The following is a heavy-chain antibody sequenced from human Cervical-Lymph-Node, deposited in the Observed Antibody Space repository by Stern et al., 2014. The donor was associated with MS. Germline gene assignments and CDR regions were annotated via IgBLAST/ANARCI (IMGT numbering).Heavy chain of an antibody. CDR1: GGTFSSYT. CDR3: ARVIRREDGYGN. Sequence: QVQLVQSGAEVKKPGSSVKVSCKASGGTFSSYTISWVRQAPGQGLEWMGRIIPILGIANYAQKFQGRVTITADKSTSTAYMELSSLRSEDTAVYYCARVIRREDGYGNWGQGTLVTVSS. V-gene: IGHV1-69*02. J-gene: IGHJ4*02. CDR2: IIPILGIA. D-gene: IGHD5-24*01.